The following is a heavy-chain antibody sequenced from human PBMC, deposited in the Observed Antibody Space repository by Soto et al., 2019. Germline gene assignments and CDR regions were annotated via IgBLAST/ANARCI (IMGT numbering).Heavy chain of an antibody. V-gene: IGHV3-30*03. J-gene: IGHJ6*02. CDR3: ARSRDGYSFYFYHGMDG. CDR1: GFTFTNYD. Sequence: RESLRLSCAASGFTFTNYDMHWVRQAPGKGLEWMALILHDGSAEYYADSVKGRFTISRDNSKNTLYLQMNSLRAEDTAVYYCARSRDGYSFYFYHGMDGWGQGTTVTVSS. D-gene: IGHD4-4*01. CDR2: ILHDGSAE.